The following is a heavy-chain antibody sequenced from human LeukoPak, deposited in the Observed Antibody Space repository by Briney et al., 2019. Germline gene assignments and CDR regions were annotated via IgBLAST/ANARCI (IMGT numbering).Heavy chain of an antibody. Sequence: SETLSLTCTVSGYSISSGYYWGWIRQPPGKGLEWIGSIYHSGSTYYNPSLKSRVTISVDTSKNQFSLKLSSVTAADTAVYYCASSEYQLLYYYYYMDVWGKGTTVTVSS. CDR2: IYHSGST. D-gene: IGHD2-2*01. J-gene: IGHJ6*03. CDR3: ASSEYQLLYYYYYMDV. CDR1: GYSISSGYY. V-gene: IGHV4-38-2*02.